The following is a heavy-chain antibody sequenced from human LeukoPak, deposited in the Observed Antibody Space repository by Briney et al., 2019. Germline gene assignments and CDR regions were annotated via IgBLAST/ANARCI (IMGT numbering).Heavy chain of an antibody. J-gene: IGHJ4*02. V-gene: IGHV4-34*01. CDR3: ARLRGYSYGTRGYYFDY. D-gene: IGHD5-18*01. CDR1: GGSFSGYY. CDR2: INHSGST. Sequence: SETLSLTCAVYGGSFSGYYWRWIRQPPGKGLEWIGEINHSGSTNYNPSLKSRVTISVDTSKNQFSLKLSSVTAADTAVYYCARLRGYSYGTRGYYFDYWGQGTLVTVSS.